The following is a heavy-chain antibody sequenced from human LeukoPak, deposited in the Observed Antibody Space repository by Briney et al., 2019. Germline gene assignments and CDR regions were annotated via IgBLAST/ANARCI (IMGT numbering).Heavy chain of an antibody. CDR3: ARGSGQTAPDIVVVPAASAQEFDY. CDR1: GYTFTGYY. Sequence: ASVKVSCKASGYTFTGYYMHWVRQAPGQGLEWMGWINPNSGGTNYAQKFQGRVTMTRDTSISTAYMELSRLRSDDTAGYYCARGSGQTAPDIVVVPAASAQEFDYWGQGTLVTVSS. D-gene: IGHD2-2*01. V-gene: IGHV1-2*02. J-gene: IGHJ4*02. CDR2: INPNSGGT.